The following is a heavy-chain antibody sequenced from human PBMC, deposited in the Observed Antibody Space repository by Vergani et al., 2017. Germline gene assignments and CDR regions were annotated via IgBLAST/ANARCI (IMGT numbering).Heavy chain of an antibody. CDR2: INHSGST. J-gene: IGHJ4*02. D-gene: IGHD6-6*01. CDR3: AGGSAPPPGIAARELHY. CDR1: GGSFSGYY. Sequence: QVQLQQWGAGLLKPSETLSLTCAVYGGSFSGYYWSWIRQPPGKGLEWIGEINHSGSTNYNPSLKSRVTISVDTSKNQFSLKLSSVTAADTAVYYCAGGSAPPPGIAARELHYWGQGTMVTVSS. V-gene: IGHV4-34*01.